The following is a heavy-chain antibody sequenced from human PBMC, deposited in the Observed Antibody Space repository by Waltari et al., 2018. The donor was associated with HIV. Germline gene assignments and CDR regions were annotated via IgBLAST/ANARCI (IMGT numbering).Heavy chain of an antibody. V-gene: IGHV4-59*01. Sequence: QVQLQESGPGLVKPAETLSLTCTVSGDPINTYYWSWIRQPPGKGLEWIGHIYYSGSTKYNPSLTSRVRISVDTSKKQISLKVKSVTTADTAMYYCARDADGLDYWGQGTLVTVSS. CDR2: IYYSGST. J-gene: IGHJ4*02. CDR1: GDPINTYY. CDR3: ARDADGLDY.